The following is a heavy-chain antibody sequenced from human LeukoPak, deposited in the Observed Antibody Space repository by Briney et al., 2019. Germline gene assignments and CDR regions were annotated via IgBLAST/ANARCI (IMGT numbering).Heavy chain of an antibody. V-gene: IGHV4-39*01. CDR2: IYYSGST. J-gene: IGHJ4*02. Sequence: PSETLSLTCTVSGGSISSSSYYWGWIRQPPGKGLEWIGSIYYSGSTYYNPSLKSRVTISVDTSKNQFSLKLSSVTAADTAVYYCARRRYDFWSGFRGAALDYWGQGTLVTVSS. CDR1: GGSISSSSYY. CDR3: ARRRYDFWSGFRGAALDY. D-gene: IGHD3-3*01.